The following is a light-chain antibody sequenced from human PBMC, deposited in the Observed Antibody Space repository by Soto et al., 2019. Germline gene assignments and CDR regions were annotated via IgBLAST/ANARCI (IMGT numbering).Light chain of an antibody. CDR2: GVF. Sequence: EIVLTQSPATLSLSPGERATLSCRASPSVTNYLSLYQKTHGKAPSLVIYGVFNGATGIPARFSGSGSATDFPLTSSLEPEDFVVYYCQQRNIWPPVTFGQGTRLE. CDR3: QQRNIWPPVT. J-gene: IGKJ5*01. V-gene: IGKV3-11*01. CDR1: PSVTNY.